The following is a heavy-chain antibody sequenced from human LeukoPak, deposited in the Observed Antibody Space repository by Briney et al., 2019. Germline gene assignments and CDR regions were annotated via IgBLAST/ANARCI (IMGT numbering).Heavy chain of an antibody. Sequence: ASVKVSCKASGFTFTSSAMQWVRQARGQRLDWIGWIVVGSGNTNYAQKFQERVTITRDMSTSTAYMELSSLRSEDTAVYYCAASRRGWRYFDYWGQGTLVTVSS. J-gene: IGHJ4*02. D-gene: IGHD3-10*01. CDR1: GFTFTSSA. CDR3: AASRRGWRYFDY. V-gene: IGHV1-58*02. CDR2: IVVGSGNT.